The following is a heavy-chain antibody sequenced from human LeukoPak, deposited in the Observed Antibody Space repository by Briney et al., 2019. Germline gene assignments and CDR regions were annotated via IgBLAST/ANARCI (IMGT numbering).Heavy chain of an antibody. D-gene: IGHD2-15*01. CDR1: GASISSGDHY. CDR2: IYYSGST. Sequence: SETLSLTCAVSGASISSGDHYWSWVRQPPGKGPELIGYIYYSGSTFYNPSLRSRISISVDTSKNQFSLRLRSVTAADTAVYYCARDLRGYCSGGRCYAGLDYWGQGSLVAVSS. V-gene: IGHV4-30-4*01. CDR3: ARDLRGYCSGGRCYAGLDY. J-gene: IGHJ4*02.